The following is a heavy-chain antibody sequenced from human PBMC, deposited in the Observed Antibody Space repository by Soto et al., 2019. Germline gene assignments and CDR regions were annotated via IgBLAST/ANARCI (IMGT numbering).Heavy chain of an antibody. J-gene: IGHJ6*03. CDR3: AKAGRDHYMDV. Sequence: HPGGSLRLSCAASGFTFSSYAMSWVRQAPGKGLEWVSGISGNSGSIGYADSVKGRFTISRDNAKNSLYLQMNSLRAEDTALYYCAKAGRDHYMDVWGKGTTVTVSS. V-gene: IGHV3-9*01. CDR2: ISGNSGSI. CDR1: GFTFSSYA.